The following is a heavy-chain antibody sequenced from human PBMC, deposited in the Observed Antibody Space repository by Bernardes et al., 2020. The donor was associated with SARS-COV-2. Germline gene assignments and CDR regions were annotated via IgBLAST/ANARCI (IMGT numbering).Heavy chain of an antibody. CDR1: GGSICSSNW. Sequence: SQTLSPTCAVSGGSICSSNWWSWVRQPPGKGLEWIGEIYPSGSPNYNPSLKTRVTISVDKSKNQFSLKLSSVTAADTAVYYCASAPRHYDYIWGSYRGYYFDYWGQGTLVTVSS. CDR3: ASAPRHYDYIWGSYRGYYFDY. J-gene: IGHJ4*02. CDR2: IYPSGSP. V-gene: IGHV4-4*02. D-gene: IGHD3-16*02.